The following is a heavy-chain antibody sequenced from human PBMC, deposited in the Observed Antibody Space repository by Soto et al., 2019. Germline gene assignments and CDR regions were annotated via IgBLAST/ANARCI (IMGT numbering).Heavy chain of an antibody. J-gene: IGHJ4*02. CDR3: ARSRKRRLLSTDYFDY. Sequence: QVQLVQSGAEVKKPGSSVKVSCKASGGTFSSYAISWVRQAPGQGLEWMGGIIPIFGTANYAQKFQGRVTITADEASRTAYMELSSLRSDDTAVYSCARSRKRRLLSTDYFDYWGQGTLVTVSS. CDR2: IIPIFGTA. V-gene: IGHV1-69*12. CDR1: GGTFSSYA.